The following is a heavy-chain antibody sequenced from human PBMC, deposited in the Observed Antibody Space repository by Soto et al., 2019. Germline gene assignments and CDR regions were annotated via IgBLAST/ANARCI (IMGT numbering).Heavy chain of an antibody. CDR3: AKDRHIGPAGYYFDY. D-gene: IGHD6-13*01. CDR1: GFTFSSYG. V-gene: IGHV3-30*18. CDR2: IASDGRDK. Sequence: GGSLRLSCATSGFTFSSYGMHWVRQAPGKGLEWVTVIASDGRDKKYADSVKGRFTISRDNSKSTLYLQMNSLRAEDTAVYYCAKDRHIGPAGYYFDYWGQGALVTVSS. J-gene: IGHJ4*02.